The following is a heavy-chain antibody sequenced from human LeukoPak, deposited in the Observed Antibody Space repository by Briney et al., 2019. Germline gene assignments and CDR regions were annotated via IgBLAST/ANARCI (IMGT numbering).Heavy chain of an antibody. Sequence: GGSLRLSCAASGFTFSSYEMNWVRQAPGKGLEWVSYISSSGSTIYYADSVKGRFTISRDNAKNSLYLQMNSLRAEDTAVYYCARTPLDILTGYYWGGGYFDYWGQGTLVTVSS. J-gene: IGHJ4*02. D-gene: IGHD3-9*01. CDR2: ISSSGSTI. CDR3: ARTPLDILTGYYWGGGYFDY. V-gene: IGHV3-48*03. CDR1: GFTFSSYE.